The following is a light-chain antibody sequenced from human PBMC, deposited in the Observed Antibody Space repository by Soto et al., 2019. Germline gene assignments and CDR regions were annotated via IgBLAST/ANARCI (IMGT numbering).Light chain of an antibody. Sequence: EIVLTQSPGTLSLSPGERATLSCRASQSVSSSYLAWYQQKPGQAPRLLIYGASSRATGIPDRFSGSGSGTDFTLTLSGLEPEDFAGYYCQQYGSSPLFTFGPGTKVDIK. CDR2: GAS. CDR3: QQYGSSPLFT. CDR1: QSVSSSY. J-gene: IGKJ3*01. V-gene: IGKV3-20*01.